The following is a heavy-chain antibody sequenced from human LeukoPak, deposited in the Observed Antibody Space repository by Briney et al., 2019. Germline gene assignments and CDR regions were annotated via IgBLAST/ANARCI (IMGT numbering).Heavy chain of an antibody. V-gene: IGHV4-59*01. Sequence: SETLSLTCTVSGGSISSYYWSWIRQPPGKGLEWIGYIYYSGSTNYNPSLKSRVTISVDTSKNQFSLKLSSVTAADTAVYYRARAKYCSGGSCYGRGPLGAAFDIWGQGTMVTVSS. J-gene: IGHJ3*02. CDR2: IYYSGST. CDR3: ARAKYCSGGSCYGRGPLGAAFDI. CDR1: GGSISSYY. D-gene: IGHD2-15*01.